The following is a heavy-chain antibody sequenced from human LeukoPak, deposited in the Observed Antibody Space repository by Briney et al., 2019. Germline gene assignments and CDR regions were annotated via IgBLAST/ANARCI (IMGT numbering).Heavy chain of an antibody. CDR3: ARDGQV. Sequence: GGSLRLSCAASGFTFSSYSVNWVRQAPGKGLEWVSSFSSSSSYIDYADSVKGRFTIFRDNAKNSLYLQMNSLRAEDTAVYYCARDGQVWGQGTLVTVSS. CDR2: FSSSSSYI. CDR1: GFTFSSYS. J-gene: IGHJ4*02. V-gene: IGHV3-21*01.